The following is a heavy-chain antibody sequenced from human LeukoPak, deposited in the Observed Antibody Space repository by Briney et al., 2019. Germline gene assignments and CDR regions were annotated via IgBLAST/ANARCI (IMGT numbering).Heavy chain of an antibody. CDR1: GGSISSGDYY. J-gene: IGHJ4*02. Sequence: SQTLTLTCTVSGGSISSGDYYWSWIRQPPGKGLEWIGYIYYSGSTYYNPSLKSRVTISVDTSKNQFSLKLSSVTAADTAVYYCARGFRGVVVVPADYFDYWGQGTLVTVSS. CDR3: ARGFRGVVVVPADYFDY. CDR2: IYYSGST. D-gene: IGHD2-2*01. V-gene: IGHV4-30-4*08.